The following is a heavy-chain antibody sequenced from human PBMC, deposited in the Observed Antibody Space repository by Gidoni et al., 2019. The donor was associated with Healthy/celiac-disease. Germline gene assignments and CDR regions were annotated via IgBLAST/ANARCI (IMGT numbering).Heavy chain of an antibody. CDR3: ARDILTGYPSPYGMDV. D-gene: IGHD3-9*01. Sequence: QVQLVEFGGGVVQPGRSLRVSCAASGFTFSSYAMHWLRQAPGKGLEWVAVISYDGSNKYYADSVKGRFTISRDNSKNTLYLQMNSLRAEDTAVYYCARDILTGYPSPYGMDVWGQGTTVTVSS. CDR1: GFTFSSYA. J-gene: IGHJ6*02. CDR2: ISYDGSNK. V-gene: IGHV3-30*04.